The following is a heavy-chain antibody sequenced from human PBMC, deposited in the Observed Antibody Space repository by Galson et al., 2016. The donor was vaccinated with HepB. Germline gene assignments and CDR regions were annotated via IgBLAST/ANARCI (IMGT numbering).Heavy chain of an antibody. V-gene: IGHV3-30*18. Sequence: SLRLSCAASGFTFSTSGIHWVRQAPGKGLEWVAVISYDGSNKFYADSVKGRFTISRDNSKNTLYLQMNSLRAEDTAVYYCAKDVAVAGHGEYFDYWGQGTLVTVSS. CDR3: AKDVAVAGHGEYFDY. J-gene: IGHJ4*02. CDR1: GFTFSTSG. D-gene: IGHD6-19*01. CDR2: ISYDGSNK.